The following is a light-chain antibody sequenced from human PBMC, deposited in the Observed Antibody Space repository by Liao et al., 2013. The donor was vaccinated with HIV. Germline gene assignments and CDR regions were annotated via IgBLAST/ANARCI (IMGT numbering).Light chain of an antibody. CDR2: QDS. Sequence: SYELTQPPSVSVSPGQTASITCSGDKLGDKYACWYQQKPGQSPVLVIYQDSKRPSGIPERFSGSNSGNTATLTISGTQAMDEADYYCQVWDSSSDRHVVFGGGTKLTVL. J-gene: IGLJ2*01. CDR1: KLGDKY. CDR3: QVWDSSSDRHVV. V-gene: IGLV3-1*01.